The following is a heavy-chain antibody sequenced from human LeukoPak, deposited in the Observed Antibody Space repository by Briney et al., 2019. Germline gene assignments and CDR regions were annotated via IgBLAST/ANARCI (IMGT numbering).Heavy chain of an antibody. Sequence: GGSLRLSCAASGFTFSSYGMHWVRQAPGKGLEWVSGISGRGVGTYYADSLKGRLTISRDNSKNTVFLQMNSLRVEDTAVYYCARGGYTYGGEANWFDPWGQGTLVTVSS. CDR2: ISGRGVGT. V-gene: IGHV3-23*01. CDR3: ARGGYTYGGEANWFDP. J-gene: IGHJ5*02. CDR1: GFTFSSYG. D-gene: IGHD5-12*01.